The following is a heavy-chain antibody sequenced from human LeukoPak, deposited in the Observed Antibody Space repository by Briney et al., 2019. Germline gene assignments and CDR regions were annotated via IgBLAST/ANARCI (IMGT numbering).Heavy chain of an antibody. CDR1: GFTFSNYA. D-gene: IGHD3-9*01. CDR2: ILGSDGST. J-gene: IGHJ4*02. V-gene: IGHV3-23*01. CDR3: AKWGDYDVLTGYYVPDY. Sequence: PGGSLRLSCAASGFTFSNYAMSWVRQAPGKGLEWVSAILGSDGSTYYADSVKGRFTVSRDNSKSTLYLQMNSLRAEDTALYYCAKWGDYDVLTGYYVPDYWCQGTLVTVSS.